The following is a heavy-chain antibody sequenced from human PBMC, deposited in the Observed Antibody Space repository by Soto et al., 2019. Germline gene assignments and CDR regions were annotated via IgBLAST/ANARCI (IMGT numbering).Heavy chain of an antibody. CDR2: INAGNGNT. D-gene: IGHD2-15*01. Sequence: GASVKVSCKASGYTFTSYAMHWVRQAPGQRPEWMGWINAGNGNTKYSQKFQGRVTITRDTSASTAYMELSSLRSEDTAVYYCARVRYCSGGSCYLSPDAFDIWGQGTMVTVSS. CDR1: GYTFTSYA. V-gene: IGHV1-3*01. J-gene: IGHJ3*02. CDR3: ARVRYCSGGSCYLSPDAFDI.